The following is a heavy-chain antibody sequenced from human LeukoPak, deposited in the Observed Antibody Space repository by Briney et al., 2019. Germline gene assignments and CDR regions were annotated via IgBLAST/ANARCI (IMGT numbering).Heavy chain of an antibody. Sequence: GASVKVSCKAYGYTFTSYAMHWVRQAPGQRLEWMGWINAGNGSTKYSQKFQGRVTITRDTSASTAYMELSSLRSEDTAVYYCARVASTVTTRYFDYWGQGTLVTVSS. V-gene: IGHV1-3*01. CDR2: INAGNGST. CDR3: ARVASTVTTRYFDY. CDR1: GYTFTSYA. J-gene: IGHJ4*02. D-gene: IGHD4-17*01.